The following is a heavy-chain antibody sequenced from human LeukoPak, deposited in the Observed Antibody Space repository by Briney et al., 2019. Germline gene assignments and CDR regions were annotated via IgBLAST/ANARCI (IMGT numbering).Heavy chain of an antibody. CDR3: ARGYSSSWHHYYYYMDV. D-gene: IGHD6-13*01. V-gene: IGHV3-7*01. CDR1: GFTFSSYW. CDR2: IKQDGSEK. J-gene: IGHJ6*03. Sequence: HPGGSLRLSCAASGFTFSSYWMSWVRQAPGKGLEWVANIKQDGSEKYYVDSVKGRFTISRDNAKNSLYLQMNSLRAEDTAVYYCARGYSSSWHHYYYYMDVWGKGTTVTVSS.